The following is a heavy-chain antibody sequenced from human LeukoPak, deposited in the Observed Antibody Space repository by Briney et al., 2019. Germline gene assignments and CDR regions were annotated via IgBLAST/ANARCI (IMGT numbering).Heavy chain of an antibody. CDR2: ISGSGGST. Sequence: GGSLRLSCAASGFTFSSYAMSWVRRAPGKGLEWVSAISGSGGSTYYADSVKGRFTISRDNSKNTLYLQMNSLRAEDTAVYYCAKVGVDYDILTGYYRGSNWFDPWGQGTLVTVSS. CDR3: AKVGVDYDILTGYYRGSNWFDP. D-gene: IGHD3-9*01. V-gene: IGHV3-23*01. CDR1: GFTFSSYA. J-gene: IGHJ5*02.